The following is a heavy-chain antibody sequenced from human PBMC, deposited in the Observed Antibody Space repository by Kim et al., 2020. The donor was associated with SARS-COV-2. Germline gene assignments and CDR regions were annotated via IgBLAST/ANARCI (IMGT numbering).Heavy chain of an antibody. Sequence: STPSLKSRVTISVDTSKNQFSRKLSSVTAADTAVYYCASPGIAAADAFDIWGQGTMVTVSS. J-gene: IGHJ3*02. V-gene: IGHV4-59*01. CDR3: ASPGIAAADAFDI. D-gene: IGHD6-13*01.